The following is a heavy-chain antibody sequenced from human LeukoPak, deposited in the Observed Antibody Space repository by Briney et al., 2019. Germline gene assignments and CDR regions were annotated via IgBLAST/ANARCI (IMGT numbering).Heavy chain of an antibody. Sequence: SETLSLTWTVAGGSISSYYWSWIRQPPGDGLELIGYIYYSGSTNYYPSLKSRGSILVDTSKNQFSLKLSSVTAADTAVYYCAGQGYCSGGSCPPCYYYGMDVWGQGTTVTVSS. J-gene: IGHJ6*02. CDR1: GGSISSYY. V-gene: IGHV4-59*08. CDR3: AGQGYCSGGSCPPCYYYGMDV. CDR2: IYYSGST. D-gene: IGHD2-15*01.